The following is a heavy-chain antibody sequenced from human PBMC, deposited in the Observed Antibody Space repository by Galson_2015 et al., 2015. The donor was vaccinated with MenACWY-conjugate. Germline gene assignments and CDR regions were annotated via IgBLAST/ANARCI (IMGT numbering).Heavy chain of an antibody. V-gene: IGHV7-4-1*02. J-gene: IGHJ4*02. Sequence: QSGAEVKKPGESLKISCKASGYTFTSSAMNWVRQAPGQGLEWMGWINTDTGNPTYAQGFTGRFVFSLDTSVSTAYLQNSSLKAEDTAVYYCARSGGGYCSGGSCYYDYWGQGTLVTVSS. D-gene: IGHD2-15*01. CDR3: ARSGGGYCSGGSCYYDY. CDR1: GYTFTSSA. CDR2: INTDTGNP.